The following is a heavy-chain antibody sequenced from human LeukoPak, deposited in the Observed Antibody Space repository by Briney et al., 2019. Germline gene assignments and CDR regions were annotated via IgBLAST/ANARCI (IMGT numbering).Heavy chain of an antibody. CDR3: ARNIVGPRQVDY. Sequence: SETLSLTCIVSGGSISGYYWSWIRQPPGKGLEWIGYIYHSGTTNYNPSLKSRVTISVDTSKSQFSLKLSSVTAADTAIYYCARNIVGPRQVDYWGQGTLVTVSS. J-gene: IGHJ4*02. CDR1: GGSISGYY. CDR2: IYHSGTT. D-gene: IGHD1-26*01. V-gene: IGHV4-59*01.